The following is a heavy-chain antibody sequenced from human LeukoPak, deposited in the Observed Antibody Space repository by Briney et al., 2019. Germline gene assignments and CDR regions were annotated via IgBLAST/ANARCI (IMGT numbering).Heavy chain of an antibody. CDR1: GYNFTSYA. V-gene: IGHV1-3*01. J-gene: IGHJ4*02. Sequence: ASVKVSCKASGYNFTSYAMHWVRQAPGQRLEWMGWINAGNGNTKYSQKFQGRVTITRDTSASTAYMELSSLRSEDTAVYYCARNGSGGGGFDYWGQGTLVTVSS. D-gene: IGHD6-25*01. CDR2: INAGNGNT. CDR3: ARNGSGGGGFDY.